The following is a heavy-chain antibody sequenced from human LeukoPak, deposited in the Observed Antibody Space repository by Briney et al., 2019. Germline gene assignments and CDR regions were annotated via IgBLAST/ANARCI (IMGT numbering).Heavy chain of an antibody. CDR2: IYYSGST. D-gene: IGHD6-13*01. V-gene: IGHV4-59*01. J-gene: IGHJ4*02. Sequence: SETLSLTCTVSGGSISSYYWSWIRQPPGKGLEWIGYIYYSGSTNYNPSLKSRVTISVDTSKNQFSLKLSSVAAADTAVYYCARDHKGIAALWGQGTLVTVSS. CDR1: GGSISSYY. CDR3: ARDHKGIAAL.